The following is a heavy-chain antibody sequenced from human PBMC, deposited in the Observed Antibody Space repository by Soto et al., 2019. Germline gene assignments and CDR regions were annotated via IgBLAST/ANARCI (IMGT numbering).Heavy chain of an antibody. V-gene: IGHV3-30*18. CDR2: ISLDGTNK. CDR3: AKDEYYYSRSGYYIFDY. Sequence: QAQLVESGGGVVQPGGSLRLSCAVSGFTFSAYGMHWVRQAPGKGLEWVAAISLDGTNKNYGDSVKGRFTISRDNSKNTLYLQMNSLRPEDTALYYCAKDEYYYSRSGYYIFDYWGQGTLVTVSS. CDR1: GFTFSAYG. D-gene: IGHD3-22*01. J-gene: IGHJ4*02.